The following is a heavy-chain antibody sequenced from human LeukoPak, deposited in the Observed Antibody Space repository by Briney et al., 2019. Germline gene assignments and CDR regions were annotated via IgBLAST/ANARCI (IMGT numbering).Heavy chain of an antibody. CDR3: ATDLSGYSNGYALDP. CDR2: YEPAEGET. D-gene: IGHD5-18*01. J-gene: IGHJ5*02. Sequence: GASVKVSCKVSGYTLTELSMHWVRQAPGKGLEWMGGYEPAEGETTYPHRFQGRVTMTEDTSKGIAYMELTGLRSEDTAVYYCATDLSGYSNGYALDPWGQGTLVTVSS. CDR1: GYTLTELS. V-gene: IGHV1-24*01.